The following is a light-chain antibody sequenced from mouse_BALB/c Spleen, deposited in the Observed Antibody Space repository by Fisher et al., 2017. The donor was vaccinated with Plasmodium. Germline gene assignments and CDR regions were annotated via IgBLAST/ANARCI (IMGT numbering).Light chain of an antibody. Sequence: DIVMTQTPVTLSVTPGDSVSLSCRASQSINNNLHWYQQKSHESPRLLINYTSQSISGIPSRFSGSGSGTDFTLSINSVETEDFGMYFCRQSNSWPLTFGAGTKLELK. CDR3: RQSNSWPLT. J-gene: IGKJ5*01. CDR1: QSINNN. V-gene: IGKV5-43*01. CDR2: YTS.